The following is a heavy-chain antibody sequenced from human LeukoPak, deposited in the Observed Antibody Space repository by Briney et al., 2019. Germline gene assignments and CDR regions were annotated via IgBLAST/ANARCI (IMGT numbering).Heavy chain of an antibody. V-gene: IGHV1-46*01. CDR1: GGTFSSYA. CDR3: ARGSFSSSGWFTFDY. CDR2: INPSGGST. Sequence: ASVKVSCKASGGTFSSYAISWVRQAPGQGLEWMGIINPSGGSTSYAQKFQGRVTMTRDTSTSTVYMELSSLRSEDTAVYYCARGSFSSSGWFTFDYWGQGTLVTVSS. D-gene: IGHD6-19*01. J-gene: IGHJ4*02.